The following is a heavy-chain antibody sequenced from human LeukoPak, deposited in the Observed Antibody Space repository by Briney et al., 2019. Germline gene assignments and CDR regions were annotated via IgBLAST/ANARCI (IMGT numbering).Heavy chain of an antibody. V-gene: IGHV4-59*01. CDR2: IYYSGST. CDR1: GGSISSYY. CDR3: ARDRPCSGGSCYLSYYYYGMDV. D-gene: IGHD2-15*01. Sequence: SETLSLTCTVSGGSISSYYWSWIRQPPGKGLEWIGYIYYSGSTNYNPSLKSRVTISVDTSKNQFSLKLSSVTAADTAVYYCARDRPCSGGSCYLSYYYYGMDVWGQGTTVTVSS. J-gene: IGHJ6*02.